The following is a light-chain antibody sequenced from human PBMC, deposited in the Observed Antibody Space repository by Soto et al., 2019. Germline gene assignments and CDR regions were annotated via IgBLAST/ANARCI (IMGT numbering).Light chain of an antibody. CDR3: QQSYSTPWT. CDR2: SAS. V-gene: IGKV1-39*01. Sequence: IRVTQSPSSLSASTGVRVTITCRASQTISNYLNWYQQKPGKAPKLLIYSASSLQSGVPSTFSGSGSGTDFSLTISSLQPEDFATYYCQQSYSTPWTFGQGTKVDI. CDR1: QTISNY. J-gene: IGKJ1*01.